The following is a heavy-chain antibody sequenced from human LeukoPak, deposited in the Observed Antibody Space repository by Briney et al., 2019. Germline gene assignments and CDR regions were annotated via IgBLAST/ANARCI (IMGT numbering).Heavy chain of an antibody. D-gene: IGHD6-13*01. CDR1: GFRFSNYW. CDR2: IKQDGSEK. J-gene: IGHJ4*02. Sequence: GGSLRLSCAASGFRFSNYWMSWVRQAPGKGLEWVANIKQDGSEKDYVDSMKGRFTISRDNAKNSVYLQVDSLRVEDTAVYYCAGIGYSSSSFDYWGQGTLVTVSS. CDR3: AGIGYSSSSFDY. V-gene: IGHV3-7*01.